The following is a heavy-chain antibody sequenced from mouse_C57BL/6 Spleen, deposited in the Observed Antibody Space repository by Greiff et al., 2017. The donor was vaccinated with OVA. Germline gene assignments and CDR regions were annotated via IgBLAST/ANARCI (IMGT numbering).Heavy chain of an antibody. D-gene: IGHD2-4*01. CDR1: GYTFTDYN. V-gene: IGHV1-18*01. Sequence: EVQLQQSGPELVKPGASVKIPCKASGYTFTDYNMDWVKQSHGKSLEWIRDINPNNGGTIYNQKFKGKATLTVDKSSSTAYMELRSLTSEDTAVYYCAILYDYTGGYAMDYWGQGTSVTVSS. CDR3: AILYDYTGGYAMDY. J-gene: IGHJ4*01. CDR2: INPNNGGT.